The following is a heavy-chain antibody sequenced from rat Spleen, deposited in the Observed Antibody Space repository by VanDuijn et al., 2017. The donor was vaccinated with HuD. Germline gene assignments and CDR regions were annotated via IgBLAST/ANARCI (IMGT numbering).Heavy chain of an antibody. CDR1: GFTFSNYY. CDR2: ISTGGGDT. J-gene: IGHJ2*01. Sequence: EVQLVESDGGLVQPGRSLKLSCAALGFTFSNYYMAWVRQAPTKGLEWVASISTGGGDTYYRDSVQGRFTISRDDAKSTLYLQMNSLRSEDTATYYCTTQWELYHWGQGVMVTVSS. D-gene: IGHD5-1*01. V-gene: IGHV5-25*01. CDR3: TTQWELYH.